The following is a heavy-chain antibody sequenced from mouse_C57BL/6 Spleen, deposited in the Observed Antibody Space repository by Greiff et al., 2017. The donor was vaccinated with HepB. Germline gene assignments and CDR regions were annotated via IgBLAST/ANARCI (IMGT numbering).Heavy chain of an antibody. CDR1: GYSITSGYY. CDR2: ISYDGSN. V-gene: IGHV3-6*01. Sequence: EVQLQESGPGLVKPSQSLSLTCSVTGYSITSGYYWNWIRQFPGNKLEWMGYISYDGSNNYNPSLKNRISITRDTSKNQFFLKLNSVTTEDTATYYCARLNWAFAYWGQGTLVTVSA. J-gene: IGHJ3*01. CDR3: ARLNWAFAY. D-gene: IGHD4-1*01.